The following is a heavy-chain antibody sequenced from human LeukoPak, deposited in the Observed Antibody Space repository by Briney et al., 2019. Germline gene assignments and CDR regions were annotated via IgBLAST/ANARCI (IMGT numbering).Heavy chain of an antibody. CDR2: IKSKIDGGTT. Sequence: GGSLRLSCAAPGFTFSNAWMSWVRQAPGKGLEWVGRIKSKIDGGTTDYAAPVKGRFTISRDDSKDTLYLQMNSLKTEDTAVYYCTIWVVRWFDPWGQGTLVTVSS. V-gene: IGHV3-15*01. J-gene: IGHJ5*02. CDR1: GFTFSNAW. CDR3: TIWVVRWFDP. D-gene: IGHD2-15*01.